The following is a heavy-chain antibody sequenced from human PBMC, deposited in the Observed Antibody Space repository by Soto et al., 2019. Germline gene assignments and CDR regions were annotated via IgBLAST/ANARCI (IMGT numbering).Heavy chain of an antibody. J-gene: IGHJ6*02. V-gene: IGHV3-23*01. CDR1: GFSFSSYA. CDR3: ANDCYGSGTDYFYGMDV. Sequence: GGSLRLSCTASGFSFSSYAMSWVRQAPGKGPEWVSSMTAGGGSTYHADSVKGRFTISRDNSKNTLYLQMNSLRAEDTAVYYCANDCYGSGTDYFYGMDVRGQGXTVTVSS. CDR2: MTAGGGST. D-gene: IGHD3-10*01.